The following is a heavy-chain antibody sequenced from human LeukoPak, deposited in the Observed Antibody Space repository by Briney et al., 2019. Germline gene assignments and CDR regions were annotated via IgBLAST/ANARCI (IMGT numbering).Heavy chain of an antibody. J-gene: IGHJ4*02. CDR1: GFTFSSYG. CDR2: IRYDGSNK. Sequence: QPGGSLRLSCAASGFTFSSYGMHWVRQAPGKGLEWVAFIRYDGSNKYYADSVKGRFTISRDNSKHTLYLQMDSVRAEDTAVYYCAKDYDYSNYRFDYWGQGTLVTVSS. D-gene: IGHD4-11*01. CDR3: AKDYDYSNYRFDY. V-gene: IGHV3-30*02.